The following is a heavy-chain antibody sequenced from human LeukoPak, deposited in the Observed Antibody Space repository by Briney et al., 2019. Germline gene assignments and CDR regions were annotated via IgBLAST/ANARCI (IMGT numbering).Heavy chain of an antibody. Sequence: SGTLSLTCALSGGSPSGGGYCWSWIRQPPGKGLEWIGYIYHSGSTYYNPSLKSRVTISVDRSKNQFSLKLSSVTAADTAVYYCARGYGDFFIDYWGQGTLVTVSS. CDR2: IYHSGST. V-gene: IGHV4-30-2*01. CDR1: GGSPSGGGYC. D-gene: IGHD4-17*01. CDR3: ARGYGDFFIDY. J-gene: IGHJ4*02.